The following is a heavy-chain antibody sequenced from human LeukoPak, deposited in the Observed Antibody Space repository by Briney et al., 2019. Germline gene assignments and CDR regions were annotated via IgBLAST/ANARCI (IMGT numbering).Heavy chain of an antibody. D-gene: IGHD4-17*01. CDR3: ARTRTYADYADF. J-gene: IGHJ4*02. CDR2: IYPSGSA. CDR1: GGSITTYY. V-gene: IGHV4-59*01. Sequence: SETLSLSCTVSGGSITTYYWSWIRQPPGKGLEWIGFIYPSGSANYNPSLMSRVTMSVDTSKNQFSLKLSSVTAADTAVYYCARTRTYADYADFWGQGTLVTVSS.